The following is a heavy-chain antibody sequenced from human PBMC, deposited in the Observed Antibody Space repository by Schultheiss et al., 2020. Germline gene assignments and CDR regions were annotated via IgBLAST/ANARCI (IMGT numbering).Heavy chain of an antibody. D-gene: IGHD6-13*01. CDR1: GGSFSDYY. CDR2: IYYSGST. CDR3: AGGYSSSWYAVSTPYYFDY. V-gene: IGHV4-34*01. Sequence: SATLSLTCAVYGGSFSDYYWGWIRQPPGKGLEWIGSIYYSGSTNYNPSLKSRVTISVDTSKNQFSLKLSSVTAADTAVYYCAGGYSSSWYAVSTPYYFDYWGQGTLVTVSS. J-gene: IGHJ4*02.